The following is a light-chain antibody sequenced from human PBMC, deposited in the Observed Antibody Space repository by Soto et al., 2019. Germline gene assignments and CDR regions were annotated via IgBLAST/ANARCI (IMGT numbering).Light chain of an antibody. CDR1: QSVGSH. CDR3: QERNT. V-gene: IGKV1-39*01. J-gene: IGKJ4*01. Sequence: DIQMTQSPSSLSASVGDRVTITCRASQSVGSHLHWYRQRPGEAPKLLIYADSTFHSGVPSRFSGSGSGMDFTLTITSLQPEDFATYYCQERNTFGGGTRVDVK. CDR2: ADS.